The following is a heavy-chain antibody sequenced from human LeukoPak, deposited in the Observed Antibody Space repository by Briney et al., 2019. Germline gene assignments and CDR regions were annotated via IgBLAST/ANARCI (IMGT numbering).Heavy chain of an antibody. J-gene: IGHJ5*02. CDR3: ASSYSSSWYWFDP. CDR2: INSDGSST. D-gene: IGHD6-13*01. V-gene: IGHV3-74*01. CDR1: GFTFSSYW. Sequence: GGSLRLSCAASGFTFSSYWMHWVRRAPGKGLVWVSRINSDGSSTSYADSVKGRFTISRDNAKNTLYLQMNSLRAEDTAVYYCASSYSSSWYWFDPWGQGTLVTVSS.